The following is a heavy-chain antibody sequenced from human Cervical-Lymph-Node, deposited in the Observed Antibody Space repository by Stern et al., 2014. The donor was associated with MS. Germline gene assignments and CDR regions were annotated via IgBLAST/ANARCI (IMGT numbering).Heavy chain of an antibody. CDR3: ARSVRLVRSSTNGWLAP. Sequence: VQLVESGAEVKKPGASVKISCKASEYTFTGYYIHWVRQAPGHGLEWMGWINPNSGDTNYAQKFQGWVTMTRDTSIGTAYLELSSLRSNHTAVYYCARSVRLVRSSTNGWLAPWGQGTLVTVSP. J-gene: IGHJ5*02. CDR2: INPNSGDT. D-gene: IGHD2-2*01. V-gene: IGHV1-2*04. CDR1: EYTFTGYY.